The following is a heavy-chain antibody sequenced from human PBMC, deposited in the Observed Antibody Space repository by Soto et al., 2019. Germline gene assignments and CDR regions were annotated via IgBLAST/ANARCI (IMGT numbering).Heavy chain of an antibody. CDR2: IYYSGST. CDR3: ARDNIDIQL. D-gene: IGHD5-18*01. Sequence: SETLSLTCTVSGGSISSSSYYWGWIRQPPGKGLEWIGSIYYSGSTYYNPSLKSRVTISVDTSKNQFSLKLSSVTAADTAVYYCARDNIDIQLWGQGTMVTVSS. J-gene: IGHJ4*02. CDR1: GGSISSSSYY. V-gene: IGHV4-39*02.